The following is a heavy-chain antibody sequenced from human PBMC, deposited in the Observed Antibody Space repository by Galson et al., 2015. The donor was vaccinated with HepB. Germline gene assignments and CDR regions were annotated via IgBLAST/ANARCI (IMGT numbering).Heavy chain of an antibody. V-gene: IGHV3-30*18. J-gene: IGHJ6*03. D-gene: IGHD6-13*01. CDR3: AKGRGSSWYYYYYYMDV. Sequence: SLRLSCAASGFTFSSYGMHWVRQAPGKGLEWVAVISYDGSNKYYADSVKGRFTISRDNSKNTLYLQMNSLRAEDTAVYYCAKGRGSSWYYYYYYMDVWGKGTTVTVSS. CDR1: GFTFSSYG. CDR2: ISYDGSNK.